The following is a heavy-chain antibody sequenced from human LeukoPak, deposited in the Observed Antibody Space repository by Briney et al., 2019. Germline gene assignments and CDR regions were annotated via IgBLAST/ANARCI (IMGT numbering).Heavy chain of an antibody. CDR3: AREWREGYYYYGMDV. J-gene: IGHJ6*02. V-gene: IGHV3-74*01. Sequence: GGSLRLSCAASGFTFSSYWMHWVRQAPGKGLVWVSRINSDGSSTSYADSVKGRFTISRDNAKNTLYLQMNSLRAEDTAVYYCAREWREGYYYYGMDVWGQGTTVTVSS. D-gene: IGHD5-24*01. CDR2: INSDGSST. CDR1: GFTFSSYW.